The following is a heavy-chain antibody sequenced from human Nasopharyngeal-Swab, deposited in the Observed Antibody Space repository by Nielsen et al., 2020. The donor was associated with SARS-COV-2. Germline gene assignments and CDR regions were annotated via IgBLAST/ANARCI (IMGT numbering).Heavy chain of an antibody. CDR2: IKSKTDGGST. V-gene: IGHV3-15*01. CDR1: GFTFSDYY. Sequence: GGSLRLSCAASGFTFSDYYMSWVRQAPGKGLEWVGRIKSKTDGGSTDYAAPVKGRFTISQDDSKNTLYLQMNSLKTEDTAVYCYTTPPPYYFDYWGQGTLVTVSS. J-gene: IGHJ4*02. CDR3: TTPPPYYFDY.